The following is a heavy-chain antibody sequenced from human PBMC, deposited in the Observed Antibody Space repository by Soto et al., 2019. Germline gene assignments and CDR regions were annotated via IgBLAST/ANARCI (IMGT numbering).Heavy chain of an antibody. CDR1: GYTFSSYF. Sequence: QVQLVQSGAEVKKPGASVKVSCKASGYTFSSYFISWVRQAPGQGLEWMGWISAYNGNTNYAQNLQGRVTMTTDTSTSTAYRERRSRRSDDTAVYYCARDLPPVDYWGQGTLVTVSS. CDR3: ARDLPPVDY. J-gene: IGHJ4*02. CDR2: ISAYNGNT. V-gene: IGHV1-18*01.